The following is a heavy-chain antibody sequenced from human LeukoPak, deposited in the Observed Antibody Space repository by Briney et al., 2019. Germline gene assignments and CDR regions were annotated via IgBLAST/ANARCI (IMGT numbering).Heavy chain of an antibody. J-gene: IGHJ4*02. CDR2: IGSDSSYT. CDR3: ADPGAQADF. CDR1: GISLSNYA. D-gene: IGHD7-27*01. V-gene: IGHV3-23*01. Sequence: GGSLRLSCVVSGISLSNYAMTWVRQAPGKGLEWVSTIGSDSSYTYYTDSVKGRFTNSRDNSKNTVYLQMNSLRVDDTAVYYCADPGAQADFWGLGTLVTVSS.